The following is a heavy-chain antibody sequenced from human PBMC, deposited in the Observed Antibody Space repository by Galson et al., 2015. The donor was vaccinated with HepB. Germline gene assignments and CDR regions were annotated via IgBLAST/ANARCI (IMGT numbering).Heavy chain of an antibody. D-gene: IGHD1-14*01. Sequence: SLRLSCAASGFTFSSYGMSWVRQAPGKGLGWVSTISGSGGSTYYADSVKGRCTISRDISKNTLYLQMNSLRAEDTAVYYCAKDFPGDAFDIWGQGTMVTVSS. CDR3: AKDFPGDAFDI. CDR2: ISGSGGST. CDR1: GFTFSSYG. J-gene: IGHJ3*02. V-gene: IGHV3-23*01.